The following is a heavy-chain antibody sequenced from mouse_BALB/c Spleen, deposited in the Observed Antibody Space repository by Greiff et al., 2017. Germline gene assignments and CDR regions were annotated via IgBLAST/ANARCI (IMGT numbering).Heavy chain of an antibody. CDR3: GRGRGAMDY. CDR2: IAPGSGST. V-gene: IGHV1S41*01. CDR1: GYTFTSYW. Sequence: ELVKPGASVKLSCKASGYTFTSYWMNWIKQRPGQGLEWIGRIAPGSGSTYYNEKFKGKATLTADTSSSTAYIHLSSLSSEDSAVYCCGRGRGAMDYWGQGTSVTVSS. J-gene: IGHJ4*01.